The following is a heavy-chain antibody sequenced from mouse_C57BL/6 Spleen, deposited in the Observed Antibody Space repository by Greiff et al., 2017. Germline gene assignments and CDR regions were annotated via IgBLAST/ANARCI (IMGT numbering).Heavy chain of an antibody. D-gene: IGHD2-4*01. J-gene: IGHJ3*01. Sequence: VQLQQSVAELVRPGASVKLSCTASGFNITNTYMRWVKQRPEQGLEWIGRIDPATGNTKYAPKFPGKAPLTADTSSNTAYLPLSILTSEDTAIYYCARARDYVFAYWGQGTLVTVSA. CDR3: ARARDYVFAY. CDR1: GFNITNTY. V-gene: IGHV14-3*01. CDR2: IDPATGNT.